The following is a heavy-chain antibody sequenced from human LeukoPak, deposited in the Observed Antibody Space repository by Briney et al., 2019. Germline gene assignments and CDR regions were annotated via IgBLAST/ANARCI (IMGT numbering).Heavy chain of an antibody. Sequence: ASVKVSCKASGYTFTSYGISRVRQAPGQGLEWMGWISAYNGNTNYAQKLQGRVTMTTDTSTSTAYMELRSLRSDDTAVYYCARAAAPGDWFDPWGQGTLVTVSS. D-gene: IGHD6-13*01. CDR3: ARAAAPGDWFDP. V-gene: IGHV1-18*01. J-gene: IGHJ5*02. CDR2: ISAYNGNT. CDR1: GYTFTSYG.